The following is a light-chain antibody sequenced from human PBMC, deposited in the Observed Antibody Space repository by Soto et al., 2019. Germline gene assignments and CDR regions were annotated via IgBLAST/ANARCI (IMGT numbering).Light chain of an antibody. CDR1: QSVSSSY. J-gene: IGKJ3*01. CDR2: GAS. CDR3: QQYGSSHLFT. V-gene: IGKV3-20*01. Sequence: EIVLTQSPGTLSLSPGERATLSCRASQSVSSSYLAWYQQKPGQAPRLLIYGASSRATGIPDRFSGSGSGTDFTLTISRLEPEDFAVYYCQQYGSSHLFTFGPGTKVDIE.